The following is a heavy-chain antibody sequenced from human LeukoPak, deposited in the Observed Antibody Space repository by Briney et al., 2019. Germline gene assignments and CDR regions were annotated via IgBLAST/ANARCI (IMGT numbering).Heavy chain of an antibody. D-gene: IGHD3-22*01. V-gene: IGHV4-4*07. J-gene: IGHJ4*02. CDR3: ATQWFWYDY. CDR1: GGSISSYY. Sequence: SETLSLTCTVSGGSISSYYWTWIRQPAGKGLEWLGRIFTSGSTDYNPSLKGRVTMSVDTSKNQFSLKLSSVTVADTAVYYCATQWFWYDYWGQGTLVTVSS. CDR2: IFTSGST.